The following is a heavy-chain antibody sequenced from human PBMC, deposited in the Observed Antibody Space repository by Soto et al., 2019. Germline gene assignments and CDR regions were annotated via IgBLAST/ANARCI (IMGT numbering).Heavy chain of an antibody. D-gene: IGHD1-26*01. J-gene: IGHJ4*02. Sequence: GGSLRLSCAASGFTFSSYGMHWVRRAPGKGLEWVALIAYDGSNKYYAESVKGRFAISRDNSKNTLFLQMNTLLSEDTAVYYCAKSPKIRMVGASYLDYWGQGALVTVSS. CDR2: IAYDGSNK. CDR1: GFTFSSYG. V-gene: IGHV3-30*18. CDR3: AKSPKIRMVGASYLDY.